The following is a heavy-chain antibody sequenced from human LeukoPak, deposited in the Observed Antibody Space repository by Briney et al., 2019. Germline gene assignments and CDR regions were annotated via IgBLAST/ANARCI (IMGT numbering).Heavy chain of an antibody. D-gene: IGHD6-19*01. J-gene: IGHJ4*02. CDR2: ISYDGSNK. CDR1: GFTFSSYA. Sequence: PGGSLRLSCAASGFTFSSYAMHWVRQAPGKGLEWVAVISYDGSNKYYADSVKGRFTISRDNSKNTLYLQMNSLRPEDTAVYYCAKGDFGAVAGKGDYWGQGTLVTVSS. V-gene: IGHV3-30*04. CDR3: AKGDFGAVAGKGDY.